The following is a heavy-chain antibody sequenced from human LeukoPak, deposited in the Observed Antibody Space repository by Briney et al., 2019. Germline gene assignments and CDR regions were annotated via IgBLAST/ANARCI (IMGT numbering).Heavy chain of an antibody. CDR2: ISGSGGST. Sequence: GGSLGLSCAASGFTFSSYAMSWVRQAPGKGLEWVSAISGSGGSTYYADSVKGRFTISRDNSKNTLYLQMNSLRAEDTAVYYCAKGDPYGSGTTYPLDYFDYWGQGTLVTVSS. CDR3: AKGDPYGSGTTYPLDYFDY. D-gene: IGHD3-10*01. V-gene: IGHV3-23*01. CDR1: GFTFSSYA. J-gene: IGHJ4*02.